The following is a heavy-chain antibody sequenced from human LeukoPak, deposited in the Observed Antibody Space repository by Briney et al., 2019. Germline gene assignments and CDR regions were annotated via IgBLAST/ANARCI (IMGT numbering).Heavy chain of an antibody. CDR1: GYTFTGYY. CDR3: ARGYDYYYYMDV. Sequence: GASVKVSCKASGYTFTGYYIHWVRQAPGQGLEWMGWINPHSGGTNYAQKFQGGVTMTRDTSISTAYMELSRLRSDDTAVYYCARGYDYYYYMDVWGKGTTVTVSS. V-gene: IGHV1-2*02. J-gene: IGHJ6*03. CDR2: INPHSGGT. D-gene: IGHD5-12*01.